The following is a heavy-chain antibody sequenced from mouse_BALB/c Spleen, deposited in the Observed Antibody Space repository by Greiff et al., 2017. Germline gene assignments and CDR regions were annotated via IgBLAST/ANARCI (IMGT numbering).Heavy chain of an antibody. CDR2: IWGGGST. V-gene: IGHV2-6-4*01. J-gene: IGHJ2*01. CDR1: GFSLSRYS. D-gene: IGHD1-1*01. CDR3: ARNAPFYYGSSYLYYFDY. Sequence: QVQLKESGPGLVAPSQSLSITCTVSGFSLSRYSVHWVRQPPGKGLEWLGMIWGGGSTDYNSALKSRLSISKDNSKSQVFLKMNSLQTDDTAMYYCARNAPFYYGSSYLYYFDYWGQGTTLTVSS.